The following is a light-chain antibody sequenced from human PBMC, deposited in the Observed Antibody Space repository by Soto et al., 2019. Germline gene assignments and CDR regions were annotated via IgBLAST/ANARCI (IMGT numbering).Light chain of an antibody. CDR3: QQYNSVSLLT. V-gene: IGKV1-5*03. J-gene: IGKJ4*01. CDR2: KAS. Sequence: DIQMTQSPSTLSASVGDRVTITCRASQSISTWLAWYQQKPGRAPNLLIYKASTLDSGVPSRFSGSGSGTEFTLTISSLQPDDFATYYCQQYNSVSLLTLGGGTKVDIK. CDR1: QSISTW.